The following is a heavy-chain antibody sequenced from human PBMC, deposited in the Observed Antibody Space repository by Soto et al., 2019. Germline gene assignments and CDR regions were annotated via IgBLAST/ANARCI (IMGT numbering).Heavy chain of an antibody. CDR1: GGTFSSYA. V-gene: IGHV1-69*13. D-gene: IGHD1-1*01. Sequence: ASVKVSCKASGGTFSSYAISWVRQAPGQGLEWMGGIIPIFGTANYAQKFQGRVTITADESTSTAYMELSSLRSEDTAVYYCARDLDGHKHNYYFDYWGQGTLVTVSS. CDR3: ARDLDGHKHNYYFDY. J-gene: IGHJ4*02. CDR2: IIPIFGTA.